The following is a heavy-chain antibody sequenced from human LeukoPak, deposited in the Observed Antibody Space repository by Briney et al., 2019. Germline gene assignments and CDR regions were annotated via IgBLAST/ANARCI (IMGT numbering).Heavy chain of an antibody. V-gene: IGHV4-59*01. Sequence: PSETLSLTCTVSGGSISGYYWSWIRQPPGKGLEWIGYIYYSGSTNYNPSLKSRVTISVDTSKNQFSLKLSSVTAADTAVYYCARVNWGSGTPYYYYYMDVWGKGTTVTVSS. CDR3: ARVNWGSGTPYYYYYMDV. J-gene: IGHJ6*03. CDR2: IYYSGST. CDR1: GGSISGYY. D-gene: IGHD7-27*01.